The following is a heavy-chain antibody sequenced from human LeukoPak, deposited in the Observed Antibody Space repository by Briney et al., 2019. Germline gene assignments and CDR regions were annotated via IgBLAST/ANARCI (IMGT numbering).Heavy chain of an antibody. CDR1: GFTFSSYW. Sequence: PGGSPRLSCAASGFTFSSYWMSWVRQAPGKGLEWVANIKQDGSEKYYVDSVKGRFTISRDNAKNSLYLQMNSLRAEDTAVYYCARVFRGDQLTMGYYYYYMDVWGKGTTVTVSS. J-gene: IGHJ6*03. CDR3: ARVFRGDQLTMGYYYYYMDV. D-gene: IGHD4/OR15-4a*01. CDR2: IKQDGSEK. V-gene: IGHV3-7*01.